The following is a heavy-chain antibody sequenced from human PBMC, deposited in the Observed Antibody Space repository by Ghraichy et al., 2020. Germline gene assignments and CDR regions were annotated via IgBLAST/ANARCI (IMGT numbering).Heavy chain of an antibody. D-gene: IGHD5-12*01. CDR3: ARREYSGYFSPGWFDP. Sequence: SETLSLTCAVYGGSFSGYYWSWIRQPPGKGLEWIGEINHSGSTNYNPSLKSRVTISVDTSKNQFSLKLSSVTAADTTVYYCARREYSGYFSPGWFDPWGQGTLVTVSS. J-gene: IGHJ5*02. V-gene: IGHV4-34*01. CDR1: GGSFSGYY. CDR2: INHSGST.